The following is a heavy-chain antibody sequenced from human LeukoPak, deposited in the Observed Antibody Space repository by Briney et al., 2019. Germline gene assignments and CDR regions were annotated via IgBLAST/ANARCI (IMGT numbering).Heavy chain of an antibody. J-gene: IGHJ4*02. CDR3: ARDAYYYDSSGYYVVDS. D-gene: IGHD3-22*01. V-gene: IGHV4-61*02. Sequence: SETLSLTCTVSGGSISSGSYYWSWIRQPAGKGLEWIGRIYTSGSTNYNPSLKSRVTKSVDTSKNQFSLKLSSVTDADTAVYYCARDAYYYDSSGYYVVDSWGQGTLVTVSS. CDR1: GGSISSGSYY. CDR2: IYTSGST.